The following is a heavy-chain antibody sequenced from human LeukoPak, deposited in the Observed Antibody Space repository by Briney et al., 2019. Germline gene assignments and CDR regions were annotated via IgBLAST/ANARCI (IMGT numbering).Heavy chain of an antibody. CDR2: ISYDGSNK. CDR1: GFTFSSYA. V-gene: IGHV3-30-3*01. Sequence: GGSLRLSRAASGFTFSSYAMHWVRQAPGKGLEWVAVISYDGSNKYYADSVRGRFTISRDNSKNTLYLQMNSLRAEDTAVYYCARDRQDYSSSADYWGQGSLVTVSS. D-gene: IGHD6-13*01. J-gene: IGHJ4*02. CDR3: ARDRQDYSSSADY.